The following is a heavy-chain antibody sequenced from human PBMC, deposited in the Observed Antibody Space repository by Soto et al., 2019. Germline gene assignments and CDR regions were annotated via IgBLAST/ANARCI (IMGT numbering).Heavy chain of an antibody. V-gene: IGHV1-18*01. CDR3: ARDPGSLAVAGTWENWFDP. CDR1: GYTFTSYG. J-gene: IGHJ5*02. Sequence: GASVKVSCKASGYTFTSYGISWVRQAPGQGLEWMGWISAYNGNTNYAQKLQGRVTMTTDTSTSTAYMELGSLRSDDTAVYYCARDPGSLAVAGTWENWFDPWGQGTLVTVSS. CDR2: ISAYNGNT. D-gene: IGHD6-19*01.